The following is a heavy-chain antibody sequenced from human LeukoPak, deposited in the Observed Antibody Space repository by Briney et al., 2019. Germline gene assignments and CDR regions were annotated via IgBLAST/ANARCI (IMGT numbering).Heavy chain of an antibody. J-gene: IGHJ5*02. CDR1: GGSISSYY. CDR3: ATHAGYSRGWFDP. Sequence: SETLSLTCTVSGGSISSYYWSWIRQPPGKGLEWIGYIYTSGSTNYNPSLKSRVTISVDTSKNQFSLKLSSVTAADTAVYYCATHAGYSRGWFDPWGQGTLVTVSS. V-gene: IGHV4-4*09. CDR2: IYTSGST. D-gene: IGHD5-24*01.